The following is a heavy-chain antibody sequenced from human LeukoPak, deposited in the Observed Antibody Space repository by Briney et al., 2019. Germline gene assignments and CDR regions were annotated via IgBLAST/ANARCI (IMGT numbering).Heavy chain of an antibody. CDR1: GGSITTGGYY. D-gene: IGHD3-10*01. V-gene: IGHV4-39*06. J-gene: IGHJ6*03. CDR3: VRDIGDHYVDV. Sequence: SVTLSLTCTVSGGSITTGGYYWGWIRQPPGEGLEWIGSIAYTGRTYNNPSLQSRVTISTDTSKNQFTLKLTSVTAADTALYYCVRDIGDHYVDVWGKGTTVTVSS. CDR2: IAYTGRT.